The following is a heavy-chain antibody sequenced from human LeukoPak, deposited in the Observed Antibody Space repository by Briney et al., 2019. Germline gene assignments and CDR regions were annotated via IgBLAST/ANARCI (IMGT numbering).Heavy chain of an antibody. V-gene: IGHV3-11*04. J-gene: IGHJ4*02. CDR1: GFTFSDYY. D-gene: IGHD3-3*01. CDR2: ISSSGSTI. Sequence: PGGSLRLSCAASGFTFSDYYMSWIRQAPGKGLEWVSYISSSGSTIYYADSVKGRFTISRDNAKNSLYLQMNSLRAEDTAEYYCANGRYDFWSGYPTREDYWGQGTLVTVSS. CDR3: ANGRYDFWSGYPTREDY.